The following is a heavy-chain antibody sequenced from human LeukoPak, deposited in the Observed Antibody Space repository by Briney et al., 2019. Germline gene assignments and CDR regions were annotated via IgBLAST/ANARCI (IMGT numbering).Heavy chain of an antibody. V-gene: IGHV4-30-2*01. CDR3: AKVRTGHYFDY. CDR1: GGSISSGGYY. D-gene: IGHD1-1*01. J-gene: IGHJ4*02. CDR2: IYHSGST. Sequence: PSQTLSLTCTVSGGSISSGGYYWSWIRQPPGKGLEWIGYIYHSGSTYYNPSLKSRVTISVDRSKNQFSLKLSSVTAADTAVYYCAKVRTGHYFDYWGRGTLVTVSS.